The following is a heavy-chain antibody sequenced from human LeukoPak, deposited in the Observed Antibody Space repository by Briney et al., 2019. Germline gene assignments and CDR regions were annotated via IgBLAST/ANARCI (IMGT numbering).Heavy chain of an antibody. J-gene: IGHJ4*02. Sequence: GGSLRLSCAASGFTVSDNYMSWVRQAPGKGLEWVSVIYSGGSTYYADSVKGRFTISRDNSKSTLYLQMNSLRAEDTAVYYCARALSSRGLYYFDYWGQGTLVSVSS. CDR1: GFTVSDNY. V-gene: IGHV3-53*01. CDR3: ARALSSRGLYYFDY. CDR2: IYSGGST. D-gene: IGHD6-13*01.